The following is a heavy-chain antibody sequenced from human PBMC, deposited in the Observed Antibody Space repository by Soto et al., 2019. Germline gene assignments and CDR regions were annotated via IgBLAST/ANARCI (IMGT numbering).Heavy chain of an antibody. Sequence: PGGSLRLSCAASEFTFSSYAMSWVRQAPGKGLEWVSAISGSGGSTYYADSVKGRFTISRDNSKNTLYLQMNSLRAEDTAVYYCAKVPYYYDSSGYYQEVWGQGTLVTVSS. CDR3: AKVPYYYDSSGYYQEV. V-gene: IGHV3-23*01. D-gene: IGHD3-22*01. CDR2: ISGSGGST. J-gene: IGHJ4*02. CDR1: EFTFSSYA.